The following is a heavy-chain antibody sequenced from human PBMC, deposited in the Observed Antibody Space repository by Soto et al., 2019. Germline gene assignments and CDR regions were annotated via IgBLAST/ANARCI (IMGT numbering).Heavy chain of an antibody. Sequence: QVQLQESGPGLVKPSETLSLTCTVSGGSISSYYWSWIRQPPGKGLEWIGYIYYSGSTNYNHTLKSRVTISVDTSKNQFSLKLSSVAAADTAVYYFSRGGNCSGGSCYPNPFEPLGQGTLVTVFS. CDR2: IYYSGST. CDR3: SRGGNCSGGSCYPNPFEP. V-gene: IGHV4-59*12. J-gene: IGHJ5*02. D-gene: IGHD2-15*01. CDR1: GGSISSYY.